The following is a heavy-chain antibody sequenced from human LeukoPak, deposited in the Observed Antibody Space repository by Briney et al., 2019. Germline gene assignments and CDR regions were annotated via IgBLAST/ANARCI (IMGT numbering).Heavy chain of an antibody. J-gene: IGHJ4*02. D-gene: IGHD6-13*01. CDR3: ARDTGSSWLAYLDY. CDR1: GYTFTSYG. Sequence: ASVKVSCKASGYTFTSYGISWVRQAPGQGLEWMGWISAYNGNTNYAQKLQGRVTMTTDTSTSTAYMELRRLRSDDTAVYYCARDTGSSWLAYLDYWGQGTLVTVSS. V-gene: IGHV1-18*01. CDR2: ISAYNGNT.